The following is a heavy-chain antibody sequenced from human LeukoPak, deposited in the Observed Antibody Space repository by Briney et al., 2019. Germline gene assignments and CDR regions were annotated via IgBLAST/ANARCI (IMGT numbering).Heavy chain of an antibody. J-gene: IGHJ5*01. D-gene: IGHD5-18*01. CDR3: ARGAEGHNYGELDS. CDR2: IHYDGTYT. Sequence: GWSLRLSCAASGFTFSTYWMHWVRQIPGKGLVWLSRIHYDGTYTTYVDSVRGRFTISRDNTKSTLYLQMNSLRADDTGVYYCARGAEGHNYGELDSWGQGTLVTVSS. V-gene: IGHV3-74*01. CDR1: GFTFSTYW.